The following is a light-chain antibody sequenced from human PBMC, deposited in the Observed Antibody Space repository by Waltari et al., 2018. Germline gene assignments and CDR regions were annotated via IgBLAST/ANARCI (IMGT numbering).Light chain of an antibody. CDR2: HAS. CDR1: QTIGLS. J-gene: IGKJ1*01. Sequence: TVVTQSPATLSVSPGERASSPCRTSQTIGLSLAWYQQKPGQAPRLLIYHASTRATGIPARFSGSGSESEFTLTISSLQSEDVAVYYCQQYNNWPPGTFGQGTRVEI. V-gene: IGKV3-15*01. CDR3: QQYNNWPPGT.